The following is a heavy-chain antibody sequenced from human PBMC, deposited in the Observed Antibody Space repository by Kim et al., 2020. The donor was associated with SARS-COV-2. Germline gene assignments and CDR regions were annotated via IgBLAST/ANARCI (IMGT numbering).Heavy chain of an antibody. CDR3: ARHLPGRIAVAGGSDY. D-gene: IGHD6-19*01. V-gene: IGHV3-21*01. J-gene: IGHJ4*02. CDR2: ISSSSYI. Sequence: GGSLRLSCAASGFTFSSYSMNWVRQAPGKGLEWVSSISSSSYIYYADSVKGRFTISRDNAKNSLYLQMNSLRAEDTAVYYCARHLPGRIAVAGGSDYWGQGTLVTVSS. CDR1: GFTFSSYS.